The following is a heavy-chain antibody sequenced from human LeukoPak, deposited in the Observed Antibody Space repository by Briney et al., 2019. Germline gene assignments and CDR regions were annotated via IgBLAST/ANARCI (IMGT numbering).Heavy chain of an antibody. CDR3: ARGRRGARHFEGFDY. D-gene: IGHD1-26*01. V-gene: IGHV4-34*01. CDR2: INHSGST. CDR1: GGSFSGYY. J-gene: IGHJ4*02. Sequence: PSETLSLTCAVYGGSFSGYYWSWIRQPPGKGLEWIGEINHSGSTNYNPSLKSRVTISVDTSKNQFSLKLSSVTAADTAVYHCARGRRGARHFEGFDYWGQGTLVTVSS.